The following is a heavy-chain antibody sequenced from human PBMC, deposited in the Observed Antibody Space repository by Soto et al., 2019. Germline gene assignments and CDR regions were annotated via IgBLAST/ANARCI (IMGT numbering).Heavy chain of an antibody. V-gene: IGHV1-69*13. Sequence: SVKVSCKASGGTFSSYAISWVRQAPGQGLEWMGGIIPIFGTANYAQKFQGRVTITADESTSTAYMELSSLRSEDTAVYYCARDRGGYYDSRGYKNNLAFDISGQRTIFTL. CDR2: IIPIFGTA. CDR3: ARDRGGYYDSRGYKNNLAFDI. D-gene: IGHD3-22*01. CDR1: GGTFSSYA. J-gene: IGHJ3*02.